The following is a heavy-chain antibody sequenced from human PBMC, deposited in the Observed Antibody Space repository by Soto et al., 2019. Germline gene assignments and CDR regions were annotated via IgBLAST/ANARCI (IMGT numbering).Heavy chain of an antibody. Sequence: PSETLSLTCSVSGDSITSTFYYWGWIRQPPGKGLEWIGTIYYSGSTYYNPSLKSRVTVSVDTSKNHFSLSLYSVTAADTALYFCARWSSWFGGSYVDYWGQGALVTVSS. D-gene: IGHD1-26*01. J-gene: IGHJ4*02. CDR3: ARWSSWFGGSYVDY. CDR1: GDSITSTFYY. CDR2: IYYSGST. V-gene: IGHV4-39*02.